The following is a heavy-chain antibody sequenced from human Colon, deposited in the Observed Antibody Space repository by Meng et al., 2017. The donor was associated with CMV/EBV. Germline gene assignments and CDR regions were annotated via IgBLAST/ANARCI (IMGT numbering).Heavy chain of an antibody. Sequence: ASVKVSCKTSGYSFTMYDIYWVRQASGQGLEWMGWMNPDSGHTAYAQKFQGRITMTRDTSVTTAYLEITSLRSDDTAVYYCARAQGEWLFSYYYYYGMDVWGQGTTVTVSS. D-gene: IGHD3-3*01. J-gene: IGHJ6*02. V-gene: IGHV1-8*01. CDR1: GYSFTMYD. CDR3: ARAQGEWLFSYYYYYGMDV. CDR2: MNPDSGHT.